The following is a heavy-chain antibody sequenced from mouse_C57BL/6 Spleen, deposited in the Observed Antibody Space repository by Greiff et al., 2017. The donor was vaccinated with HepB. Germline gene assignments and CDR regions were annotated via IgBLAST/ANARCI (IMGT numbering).Heavy chain of an antibody. CDR2: IYPGDGDT. Sequence: QVQLQQSGPELVKPGASVKISCKASGYAFSSSWMNWVKQRPGKGLEWIGRIYPGDGDTNYNGKFKGKATLTADKSSSTAYMQLSSLTSEDSAVYFCANYGSRGYAMDYWGQGTSVTVSS. D-gene: IGHD1-1*01. CDR3: ANYGSRGYAMDY. V-gene: IGHV1-82*01. CDR1: GYAFSSSW. J-gene: IGHJ4*01.